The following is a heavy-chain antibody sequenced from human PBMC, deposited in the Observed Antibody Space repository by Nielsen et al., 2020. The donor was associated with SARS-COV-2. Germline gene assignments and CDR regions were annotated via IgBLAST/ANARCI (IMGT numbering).Heavy chain of an antibody. CDR3: TRFHDYGDYESAFGI. CDR1: GFTFSVYA. J-gene: IGHJ3*02. Sequence: GESLKISCSASGFTFSVYAMHWVRQAPGKALEYVSSINSNGDSTYYADSVDDRFTIPRDNSKNTLFLQMNSLRAEDTAVYYWTRFHDYGDYESAFGIWGQGTMVTVSS. V-gene: IGHV3-64*04. D-gene: IGHD4-17*01. CDR2: INSNGDST.